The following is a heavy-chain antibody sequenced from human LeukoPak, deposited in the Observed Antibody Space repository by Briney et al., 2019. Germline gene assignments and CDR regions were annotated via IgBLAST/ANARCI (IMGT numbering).Heavy chain of an antibody. CDR1: GFTFSSYS. J-gene: IGHJ4*02. V-gene: IGHV3-48*01. CDR2: ISSSSSTI. CDR3: ATEGTSCDY. Sequence: GGSLRLSCAASGFTFSSYSMNWVRQAPEKGLEWVSYISSSSSTIYYADSVKGRFTISRDNAKNSLYLQMNRLRAEDTAVYYCATEGTSCDYWGQGTLVTVSS. D-gene: IGHD2-2*01.